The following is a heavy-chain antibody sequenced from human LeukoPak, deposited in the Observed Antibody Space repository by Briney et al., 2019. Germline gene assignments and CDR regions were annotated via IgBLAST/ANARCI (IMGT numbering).Heavy chain of an antibody. D-gene: IGHD2-15*01. CDR1: GDSVSSNSAA. CDR3: VSGGPDQWEIRSGSFDS. CDR2: TYYRSKWYN. V-gene: IGHV6-1*01. Sequence: SQTLSLTCAISGDSVSSNSAAWNWIRQSPSRGLEWLGRTYYRSKWYNDYAVSVKSRITINPDTSKNQFSLQLNSVTPEDTAVYYCVSGGPDQWEIRSGSFDSWGQGTLVIVSS. J-gene: IGHJ4*02.